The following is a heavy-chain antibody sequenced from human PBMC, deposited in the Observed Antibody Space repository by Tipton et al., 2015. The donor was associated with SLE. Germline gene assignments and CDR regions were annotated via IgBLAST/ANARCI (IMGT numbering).Heavy chain of an antibody. CDR2: ISAYNGNT. V-gene: IGHV1-18*01. D-gene: IGHD3-22*01. J-gene: IGHJ4*02. Sequence: QSGPEVKKPGASVKVSCKAFGYTFTSYGISWVRQAPGQGLEWMGWISAYNGNTNYAQKLQGRVTMTTDTSTSTAYMELRSLRAEDTAVYYCAKTPSYYYDSSGYWQLDYWGQGTLVTVSS. CDR1: GYTFTSYG. CDR3: AKTPSYYYDSSGYWQLDY.